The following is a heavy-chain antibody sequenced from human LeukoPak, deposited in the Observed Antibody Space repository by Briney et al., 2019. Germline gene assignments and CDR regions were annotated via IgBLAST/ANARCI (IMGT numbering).Heavy chain of an antibody. J-gene: IGHJ4*02. Sequence: PSQTLSLTCTVSGGSISSGGYYWSWIRQHPGKGLEWIGYIYYSGSTYYNPSLKSRVTISVDTSKNQFSLKLSSVTAADTAVYYCARGPYYEILTGSIDGSDYWGQGTLVTVSS. CDR2: IYYSGST. V-gene: IGHV4-31*03. D-gene: IGHD3-9*01. CDR3: ARGPYYEILTGSIDGSDY. CDR1: GGSISSGGYY.